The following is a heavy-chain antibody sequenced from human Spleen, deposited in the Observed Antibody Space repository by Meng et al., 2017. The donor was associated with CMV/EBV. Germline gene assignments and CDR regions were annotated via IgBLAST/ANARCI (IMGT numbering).Heavy chain of an antibody. CDR3: ARDRLAGSFSGWDY. J-gene: IGHJ4*01. Sequence: VSSGSISTNHWWMWVRQPPGQTLEWIGEIYHSGSTNYNPSLKSRVSLSVDKSKNQCSLTLNSVTAADTAVYYCARDRLAGSFSGWDYWGPGILVTVSS. V-gene: IGHV4-4*02. D-gene: IGHD6-19*01. CDR2: IYHSGST. CDR1: SGSISTNHW.